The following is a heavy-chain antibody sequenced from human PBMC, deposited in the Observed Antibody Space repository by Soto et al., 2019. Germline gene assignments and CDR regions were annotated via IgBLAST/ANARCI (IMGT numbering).Heavy chain of an antibody. CDR2: VSAYNGNT. D-gene: IGHD4-17*01. Sequence: GASVKVSCKASGYTFTSYGISWVRQAPGQGLEWMGWVSAYNGNTNYAQKLQGRVTMTTDTSTSTAYMELRSLRSDDTAVYYCARDKGYDGDDAFDIWGQGTMVTVS. CDR3: ARDKGYDGDDAFDI. V-gene: IGHV1-18*01. J-gene: IGHJ3*02. CDR1: GYTFTSYG.